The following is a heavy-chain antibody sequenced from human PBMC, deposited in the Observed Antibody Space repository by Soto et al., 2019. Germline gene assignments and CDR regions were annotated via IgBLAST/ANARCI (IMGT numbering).Heavy chain of an antibody. Sequence: QVQLVQSGAEVKKPGASVKVSCKASGYNFMRYGFTWVRQAPVQGLAWRGWINGDNGETKYPQKIQGRVTMTKDTSKSSVYRELRRLTSDDTAVYYCARWISGLYSDWFYPGGHGTLVTVSS. J-gene: IGHJ5*02. V-gene: IGHV1-18*04. CDR1: GYNFMRYG. CDR2: INGDNGET. CDR3: ARWISGLYSDWFYP. D-gene: IGHD1-26*01.